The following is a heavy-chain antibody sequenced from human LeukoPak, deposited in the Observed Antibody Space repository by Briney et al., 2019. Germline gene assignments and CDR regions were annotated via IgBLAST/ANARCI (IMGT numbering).Heavy chain of an antibody. CDR1: GFAFSSFG. D-gene: IGHD3-22*01. J-gene: IGHJ4*02. CDR2: IWYDGTNK. V-gene: IGHV3-33*01. CDR3: ARLSSGYSQFDY. Sequence: PGGSLRLSCAASGFAFSSFGMHWVRQAPGKGLEWVAVIWYDGTNKYYADSVKGRFTISRDNAKNTLYLQMNSLRAEDTAVYYCARLSSGYSQFDYWGQGTPVTVSS.